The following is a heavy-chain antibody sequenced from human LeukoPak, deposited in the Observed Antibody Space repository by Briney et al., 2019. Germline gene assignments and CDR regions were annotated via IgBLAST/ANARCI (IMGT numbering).Heavy chain of an antibody. CDR1: GFTVSSNY. J-gene: IGHJ1*01. CDR2: LYSGGST. V-gene: IGHV3-66*01. CDR3: ARDKAYCGGDCYSEYLQH. Sequence: GGSLRLSCVVSGFTVSSNYMNWVRQAPGKGLEWVSVLYSGGSTYYADFVKDRFTISRDDSKNTLYLQMNSLRAEDTAVYYCARDKAYCGGDCYSEYLQHWGQGTLVTVSS. D-gene: IGHD2-21*02.